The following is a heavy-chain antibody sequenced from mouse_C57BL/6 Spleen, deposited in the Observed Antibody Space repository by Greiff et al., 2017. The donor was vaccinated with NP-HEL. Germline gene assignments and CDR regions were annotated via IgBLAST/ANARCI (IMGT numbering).Heavy chain of an antibody. D-gene: IGHD2-4*01. V-gene: IGHV14-4*01. CDR3: TTGGLRLNYFDY. CDR1: GFNIKDDY. Sequence: VQLQQSGAELVRPGASVKLSCTASGFNIKDDYMHWVKQRPEQGLEWIGWIDPENGDTEYASKFQGKATITADTSSNTAYLQLSSLTSEDTAVYYCTTGGLRLNYFDYWGQGTTLTVSS. J-gene: IGHJ2*01. CDR2: IDPENGDT.